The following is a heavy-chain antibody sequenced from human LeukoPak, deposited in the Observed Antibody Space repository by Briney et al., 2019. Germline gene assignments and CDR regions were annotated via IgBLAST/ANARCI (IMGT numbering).Heavy chain of an antibody. CDR2: ISPTSGGT. CDR3: ARDHEHSYDY. Sequence: ASVTVSCRASGYTFTGYYMHWVRQAPGQGLEWMGWISPTSGGTNYAQKFQGRVTMTRDTSISTAYMELSRLRSDDTAVYYCARDHEHSYDYWGQGTLVTVSS. V-gene: IGHV1-2*02. CDR1: GYTFTGYY. J-gene: IGHJ4*02.